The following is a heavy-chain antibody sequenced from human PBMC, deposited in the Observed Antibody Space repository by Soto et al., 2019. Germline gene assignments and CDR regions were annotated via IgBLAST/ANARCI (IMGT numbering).Heavy chain of an antibody. D-gene: IGHD2-15*01. CDR3: ARVKVVVVAATRGAFDY. J-gene: IGHJ4*02. CDR2: INHSGST. CDR1: GGSFSGYY. V-gene: IGHV4-34*01. Sequence: SETLSLTCAVYGGSFSGYYWSWIRQPPGKGLEWIGEINHSGSTNYNPSLKSRVTISVDTSKNQFSLKLSSVTAADTAVYYCARVKVVVVAATRGAFDYWGQGTLVTVSS.